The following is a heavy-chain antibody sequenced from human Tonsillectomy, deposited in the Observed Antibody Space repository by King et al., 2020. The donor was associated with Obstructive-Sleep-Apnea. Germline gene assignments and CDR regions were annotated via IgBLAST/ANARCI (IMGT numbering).Heavy chain of an antibody. Sequence: VQLQESGPGLVKPSQTLSLTCTVSGGSISSGDYYWSWIRQPPGKGLEWIGYIYYSGSTYYNPSLKSRVTISVDTSKNQFSLKLSSVTAADTAVYYCARILNDLLWFGEPTMGLDAFDIWGQGTMVTVSS. D-gene: IGHD3-10*01. V-gene: IGHV4-30-4*01. CDR1: GGSISSGDYY. CDR2: IYYSGST. J-gene: IGHJ3*02. CDR3: ARILNDLLWFGEPTMGLDAFDI.